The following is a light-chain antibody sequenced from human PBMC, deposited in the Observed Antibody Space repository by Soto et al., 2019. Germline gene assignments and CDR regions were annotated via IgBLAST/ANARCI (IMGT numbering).Light chain of an antibody. CDR1: NPNFGNKY. Sequence: QSVLTKPPSVSAAPGQTVTISCSGSNPNFGNKYVSWYKQVPGTAPKLLIYENNKRPSGIPDRFSGSKSGTSATLGITGLQTGDEAYYYCGTWDSSLSAGVFGGGTKLTVL. CDR2: ENN. J-gene: IGLJ2*01. CDR3: GTWDSSLSAGV. V-gene: IGLV1-51*01.